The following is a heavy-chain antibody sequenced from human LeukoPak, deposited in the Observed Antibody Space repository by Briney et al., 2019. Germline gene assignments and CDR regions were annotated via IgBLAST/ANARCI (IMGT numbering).Heavy chain of an antibody. J-gene: IGHJ4*02. CDR2: ISGSGTTI. D-gene: IGHD1-26*01. CDR3: ARGGSYNDY. V-gene: IGHV3-11*04. Sequence: GGSLRLSCAASGFTFSDYYMTWIRQAPGKGLEWLSYISGSGTTIYYADSVKGRFTMSRDTAKNSLYLQMNSLRAEDTAVYYCARGGSYNDYWGQGTLVTVSS. CDR1: GFTFSDYY.